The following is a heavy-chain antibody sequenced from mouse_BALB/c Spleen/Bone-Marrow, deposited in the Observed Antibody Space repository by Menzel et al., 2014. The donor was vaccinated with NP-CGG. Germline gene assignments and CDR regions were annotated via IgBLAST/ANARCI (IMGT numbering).Heavy chain of an antibody. Sequence: EVQRVESGPDLVKPSQSLLLTCTVTGYSITSGYSWHWIRQFPGNKLEWLGYIHYSGSTNYNPSLKSRISITRDTSKNQFFLQLNSVPTEDTATYCCATDYYGWFAYWGQGTLVTVSA. CDR1: GYSITSGYS. J-gene: IGHJ3*01. CDR3: ATDYYGWFAY. D-gene: IGHD1-1*01. V-gene: IGHV3-1*02. CDR2: IHYSGST.